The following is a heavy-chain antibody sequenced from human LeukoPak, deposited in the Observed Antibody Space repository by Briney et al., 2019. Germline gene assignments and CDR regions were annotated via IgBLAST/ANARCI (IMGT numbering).Heavy chain of an antibody. J-gene: IGHJ4*02. Sequence: PGGSLTLSCTGSGFTFRSYGMHWVRQAPGKGLEWVAYIRDDASKTWYGGSVKGRFTISRDNSKNTLYLHMNSVRGEDTAMYYCANGDCRGGRCSSGAHWGQGALVTVSS. D-gene: IGHD2-15*01. CDR2: IRDDASKT. V-gene: IGHV3-30*02. CDR1: GFTFRSYG. CDR3: ANGDCRGGRCSSGAH.